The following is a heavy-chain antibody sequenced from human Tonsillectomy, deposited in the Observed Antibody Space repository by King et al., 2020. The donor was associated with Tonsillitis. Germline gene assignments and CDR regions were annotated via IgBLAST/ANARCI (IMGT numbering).Heavy chain of an antibody. J-gene: IGHJ4*02. CDR2: IYHSGST. D-gene: IGHD4-23*01. V-gene: IGHV4-38-2*01. CDR3: ARSTGIRWDYGGDY. Sequence: VQLQESGPGLVKPSETLSLTCAVSGYSISSGYYWGWIRQPPGKGLEWIGSIYHSGSTYYNPSLKSRVTISVDTSKNQFSLKLSSVTAADTAVYYCARSTGIRWDYGGDYWGQGTLVTVSS. CDR1: GYSISSGYY.